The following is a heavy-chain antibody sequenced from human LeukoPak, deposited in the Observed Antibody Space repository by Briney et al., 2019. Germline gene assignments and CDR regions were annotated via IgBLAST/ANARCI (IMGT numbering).Heavy chain of an antibody. V-gene: IGHV1-3*01. CDR1: GYTFTSYA. CDR3: ARDLQVSYSSSWYFYGMDV. D-gene: IGHD6-13*01. CDR2: INAGNGNT. J-gene: IGHJ6*02. Sequence: GASVKVSCKASGYTFTSYAMHWVRQAPGQRLEWMGWINAGNGNTKYSQKFQGRVTITRDTSASTAYMELSSLRSEDTAVYYCARDLQVSYSSSWYFYGMDVWGQGTTVTVSS.